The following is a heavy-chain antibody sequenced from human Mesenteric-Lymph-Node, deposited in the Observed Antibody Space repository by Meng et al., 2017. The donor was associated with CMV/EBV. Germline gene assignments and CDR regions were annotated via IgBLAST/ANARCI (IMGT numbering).Heavy chain of an antibody. D-gene: IGHD3-16*01. CDR2: PHSDYSGGST. CDR3: AREGGPPGYYGMDV. J-gene: IGHJ6*02. V-gene: IGHV3-53*01. Sequence: GESLKISCAASGLNVSRNYMCWVRQAPGKGLEWVSLPHSDYSGGSTFYADSVKGRFTISRDNSKNIVYLQINSVRVEDTGVYYCAREGGPPGYYGMDVWGQGTTVTVSS. CDR1: GLNVSRNY.